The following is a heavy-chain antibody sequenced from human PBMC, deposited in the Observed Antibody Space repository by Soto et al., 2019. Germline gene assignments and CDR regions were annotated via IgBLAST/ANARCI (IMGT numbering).Heavy chain of an antibody. V-gene: IGHV5-51*01. D-gene: IGHD6-25*01. CDR3: ERGGYVGNSKDSFYI. Sequence: GDPLKISCKGSVSTFTTYWIGWVRQMPGKGLEWMGIIYPGDSDTRYSPSFQGQVTISADKSISTAHLQWSSLKTSDTAMYYCERGGYVGNSKDSFYIWGPGTMVTVSS. CDR1: VSTFTTYW. J-gene: IGHJ3*02. CDR2: IYPGDSDT.